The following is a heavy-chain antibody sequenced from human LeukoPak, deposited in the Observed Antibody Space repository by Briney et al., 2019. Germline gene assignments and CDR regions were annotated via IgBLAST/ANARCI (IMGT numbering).Heavy chain of an antibody. Sequence: AASVKVSCKASGYTFTNYAMNWVRQAPGQGLEWMGWINTNTGNPTYAQGFTGRFVFSLDTSVSTAYLQISSLKAEDTAMYYCARERRSSSPGEQQLVRAFDIWGQGTMVTVSS. CDR3: ARERRSSSPGEQQLVRAFDI. CDR1: GYTFTNYA. J-gene: IGHJ3*02. V-gene: IGHV7-4-1*02. D-gene: IGHD6-13*01. CDR2: INTNTGNP.